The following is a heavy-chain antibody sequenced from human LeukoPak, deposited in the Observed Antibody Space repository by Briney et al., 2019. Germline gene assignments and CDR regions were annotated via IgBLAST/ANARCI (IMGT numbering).Heavy chain of an antibody. CDR1: GYTFTGYY. J-gene: IGHJ4*02. CDR2: INPNSGGT. Sequence: ASVKVSCKASGYTFTGYYMHWVRQAPGQGLEWMGWINPNSGGTNYAQKFQGRVTMTRDTSISTAYMELSRLRSDDTAVYYRARSIAAAGDLDYWGQGTLVTVSS. D-gene: IGHD6-13*01. V-gene: IGHV1-2*02. CDR3: ARSIAAAGDLDY.